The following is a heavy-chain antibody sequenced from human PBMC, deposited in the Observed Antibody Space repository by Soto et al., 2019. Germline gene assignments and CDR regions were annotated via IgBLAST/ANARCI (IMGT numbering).Heavy chain of an antibody. CDR3: AKETYYDFWSGYYIDY. Sequence: HPGGSLRLSCAASGFTLRSQWMHWVRQAPGKGLEWVSAISGSGGSTYYADSVKGRFTISRDNSKNTLFLQMNSLRAEDKAVYYCAKETYYDFWSGYYIDYWGQGTLVTVSS. D-gene: IGHD3-3*01. CDR1: GFTLRSQW. V-gene: IGHV3-23*01. CDR2: ISGSGGST. J-gene: IGHJ4*02.